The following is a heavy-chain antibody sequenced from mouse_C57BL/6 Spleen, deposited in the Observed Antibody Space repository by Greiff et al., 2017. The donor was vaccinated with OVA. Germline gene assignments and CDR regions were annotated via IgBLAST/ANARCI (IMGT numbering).Heavy chain of an antibody. J-gene: IGHJ4*01. CDR2: IHLSDSDT. D-gene: IGHD1-1*01. CDR1: GYTFTSYW. V-gene: IGHV1-74*01. CDR3: AIYYGSSFGAMDY. Sequence: QVQLQQPGAELVKPGASVKVSCKASGYTFTSYWMPWVKQRPGQGLEWIGRIHLSDSDTNYNQKFKGKATLTVDKSSSTAYMQLSSLTSEDSAVYYCAIYYGSSFGAMDYWGQGTSVTVSS.